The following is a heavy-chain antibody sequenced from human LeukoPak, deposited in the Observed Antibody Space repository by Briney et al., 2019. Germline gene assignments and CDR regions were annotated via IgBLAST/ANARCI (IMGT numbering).Heavy chain of an antibody. J-gene: IGHJ4*02. D-gene: IGHD5-18*01. CDR1: GFTFSIYA. Sequence: PGGSLRLSCAASGFTFSIYAMSWVRQAPGKGLEWVSSISGSGGSTYYADSVKGRFTISRDNSKNTLYLQMNSLRAEDTAVYYCAKGSGYTYGPSDYWGQGTLVTVSS. V-gene: IGHV3-23*01. CDR3: AKGSGYTYGPSDY. CDR2: ISGSGGST.